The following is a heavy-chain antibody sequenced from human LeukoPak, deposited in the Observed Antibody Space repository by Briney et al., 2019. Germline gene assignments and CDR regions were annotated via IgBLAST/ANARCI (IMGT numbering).Heavy chain of an antibody. V-gene: IGHV3-33*05. CDR2: ISYDGSNK. Sequence: GRSLTLSCAASGFTFSSYGMHWVRQAPGKGLEWVAVISYDGSNKYYADSVKGRFTISRDNSKNTLYLQMNSLRAEDTAVYYCAKCSVTCYANAFYIWGQGTMVSVSS. J-gene: IGHJ3*02. D-gene: IGHD2-2*01. CDR1: GFTFSSYG. CDR3: AKCSVTCYANAFYI.